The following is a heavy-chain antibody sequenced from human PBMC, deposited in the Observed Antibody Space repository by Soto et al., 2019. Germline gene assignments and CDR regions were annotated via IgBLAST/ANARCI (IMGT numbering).Heavy chain of an antibody. V-gene: IGHV4-39*07. D-gene: IGHD6-6*01. Sequence: PSETLSPTCTVSGGSISSSSYYWGWIRQPPGKGLEWIGSIYYSGSTYYNPSLKSRVTISVDTSKNQFSLKLSSVTAADTAVYYCARASSIAARLTWFDPWGQGTLVTVSS. CDR1: GGSISSSSYY. CDR2: IYYSGST. CDR3: ARASSIAARLTWFDP. J-gene: IGHJ5*02.